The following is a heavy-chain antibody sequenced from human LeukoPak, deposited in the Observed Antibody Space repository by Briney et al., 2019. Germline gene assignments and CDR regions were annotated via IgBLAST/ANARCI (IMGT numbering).Heavy chain of an antibody. J-gene: IGHJ4*02. V-gene: IGHV3-7*01. D-gene: IGHD4-17*01. CDR2: IKQDGSEK. CDR1: GFTFSSYA. Sequence: PGGSLRLSCAASGFTFSSYAMSWVRQAPGKGLEWMANIKQDGSEKYYVDSVKGRFTISRDNAKNSLYLQMNSLRAEDTAVYYCARDYGDYYFDYWGQGTLVTVSS. CDR3: ARDYGDYYFDY.